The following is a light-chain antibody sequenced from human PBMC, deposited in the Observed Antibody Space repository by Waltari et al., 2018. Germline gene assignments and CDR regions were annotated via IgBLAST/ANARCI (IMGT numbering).Light chain of an antibody. Sequence: DIVMTQSPDSLAVSLGEWATINCKSSQSVLYSSNNKNYLAWYQQKPGQPPKLLIYWAFTRESGVPDRFSGSGSGTDFTLTISSLQAEDLAVYYCQQYYTTPYTFGQGTKLEIK. CDR2: WAF. J-gene: IGKJ2*01. CDR3: QQYYTTPYT. CDR1: QSVLYSSNNKNY. V-gene: IGKV4-1*01.